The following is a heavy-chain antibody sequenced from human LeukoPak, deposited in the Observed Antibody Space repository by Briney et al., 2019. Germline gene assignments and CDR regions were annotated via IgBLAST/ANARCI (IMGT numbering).Heavy chain of an antibody. J-gene: IGHJ4*02. D-gene: IGHD6-6*01. Sequence: ASAKLSCKASGYTFTNYYMHWVRQAPGQGLEWMGILSPSGGSTSYAQKFQGRVTMTRDTSTSTVYMELSSLRSDDTAVYYCAREQLVGTYYFDYWGQGTLVTVSS. CDR1: GYTFTNYY. CDR2: LSPSGGST. V-gene: IGHV1-46*01. CDR3: AREQLVGTYYFDY.